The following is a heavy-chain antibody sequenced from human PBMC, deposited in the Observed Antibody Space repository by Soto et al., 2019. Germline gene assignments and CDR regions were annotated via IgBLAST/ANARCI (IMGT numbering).Heavy chain of an antibody. CDR2: ISSSSSYI. Sequence: EVQLVESGGGLVKPGGSLRLSCAASGFTFSSYSMNWVRQAPGKGLEWVSSISSSSSYIYYADSVKGRFTISRDNAKNSLYLQMNSLRAEDTAVYYCARDYGDYFGGRNFDYWGQGTLVTVSS. CDR3: ARDYGDYFGGRNFDY. CDR1: GFTFSSYS. J-gene: IGHJ4*02. D-gene: IGHD4-17*01. V-gene: IGHV3-21*01.